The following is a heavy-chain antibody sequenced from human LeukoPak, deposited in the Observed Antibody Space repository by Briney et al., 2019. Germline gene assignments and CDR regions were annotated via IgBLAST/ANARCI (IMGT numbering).Heavy chain of an antibody. D-gene: IGHD6-6*01. CDR1: DDSISGSRYY. J-gene: IGHJ4*02. Sequence: SETLSLTCTVSDDSISGSRYYWGWIRLPPGTGLEWIGSVFYSGSTYCNPSLKSRVAISLDTSKSQFSLRLSSVTAAGTAVYYCARGVSYSSSHFDYWGQGTRVTVSS. CDR3: ARGVSYSSSHFDY. V-gene: IGHV4-39*07. CDR2: VFYSGST.